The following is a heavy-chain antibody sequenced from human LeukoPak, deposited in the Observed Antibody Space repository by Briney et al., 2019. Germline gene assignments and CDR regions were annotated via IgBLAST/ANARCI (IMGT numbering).Heavy chain of an antibody. J-gene: IGHJ4*02. V-gene: IGHV3-48*04. CDR3: ASLEEVAVGRDY. D-gene: IGHD4-23*01. CDR1: GFTITNYS. CDR2: IRPSTGVM. Sequence: TGGSLRLSCVASGFTITNYSFNWVRQAPGKGLEWISYIRPSTGVMYYADSVQGRFTISRDSAKNSLYLQMNSLRAEDTAVYYCASLEEVAVGRDYWGQGTLVTVSS.